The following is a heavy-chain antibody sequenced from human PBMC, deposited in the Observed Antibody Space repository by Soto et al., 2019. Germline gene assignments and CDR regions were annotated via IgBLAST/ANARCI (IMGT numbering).Heavy chain of an antibody. CDR2: IIPIFGTA. J-gene: IGHJ6*02. CDR1: GRTFSSYA. CDR3: ARTPYCSSTSCSHAVTSFGVVTYYGMDV. Sequence: SVEVSCKASGRTFSSYAISWVRQARGQGLEWMGGIIPIFGTANYAQKFQGRVTITADESTSTAYMELSSLRSEDTAVYYCARTPYCSSTSCSHAVTSFGVVTYYGMDVWGQGTTVTVSS. V-gene: IGHV1-69*13. D-gene: IGHD2-2*01.